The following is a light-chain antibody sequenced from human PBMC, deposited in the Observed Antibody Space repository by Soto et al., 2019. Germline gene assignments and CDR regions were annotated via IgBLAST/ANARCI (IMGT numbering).Light chain of an antibody. Sequence: QSALTQPPSVCGSRGQSVTISCTGTSSDVGRYNRVSWYQQPPGTAPKLMIYEVSNRPSGVPDRFSGSKSGNTASLTISGLQAEADADYYCSLSTSSSTNDFGDGTKVTVL. CDR3: SLSTSSSTND. V-gene: IGLV2-18*01. CDR1: SSDVGRYNR. J-gene: IGLJ1*01. CDR2: EVS.